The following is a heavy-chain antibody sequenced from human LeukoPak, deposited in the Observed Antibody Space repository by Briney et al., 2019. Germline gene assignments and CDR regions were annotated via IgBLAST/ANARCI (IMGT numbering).Heavy chain of an antibody. CDR2: IYYSGST. CDR1: GGSIISYY. Sequence: SETLSLTCTVSGGSIISYYWSWIRQPPGKGLEWIGNIYYSGSTNYNASLKSRVTISVDTSQNQFSLKLSSVTAADTAVCYCARGLRYFDWLSNWFDPWGQGTLVTVSS. CDR3: ARGLRYFDWLSNWFDP. J-gene: IGHJ5*02. D-gene: IGHD3-9*01. V-gene: IGHV4-59*12.